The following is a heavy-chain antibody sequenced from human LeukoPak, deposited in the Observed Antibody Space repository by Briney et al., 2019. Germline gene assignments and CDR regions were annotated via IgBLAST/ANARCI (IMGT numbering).Heavy chain of an antibody. D-gene: IGHD3-10*01. Sequence: GGSLRLSCAASGFTFSSYAMSWVRQAPRQGLEWVSGISGSDGSTYYGDSVKGRFTISRDNSKNTLYLQMDSLRAEDTAIYYCAKDLGGSGSYYWSAFDIWGQGTMVTVSS. CDR3: AKDLGGSGSYYWSAFDI. CDR2: ISGSDGST. J-gene: IGHJ3*02. CDR1: GFTFSSYA. V-gene: IGHV3-23*01.